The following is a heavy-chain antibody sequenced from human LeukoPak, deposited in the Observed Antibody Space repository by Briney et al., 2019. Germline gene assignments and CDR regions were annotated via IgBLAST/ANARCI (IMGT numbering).Heavy chain of an antibody. D-gene: IGHD2-2*01. Sequence: GGSLRLSCAASGFTFSNFGMHWVRQAPGKGLEWVTFILYDGSNKYYAESVKGRFTISRDDSKSTLYLQMNNLKTEDTAMYYCAKGPYIVVVPAAVYSFDFWGQGTLVTVSS. CDR1: GFTFSNFG. CDR3: AKGPYIVVVPAAVYSFDF. V-gene: IGHV3-30*02. CDR2: ILYDGSNK. J-gene: IGHJ4*02.